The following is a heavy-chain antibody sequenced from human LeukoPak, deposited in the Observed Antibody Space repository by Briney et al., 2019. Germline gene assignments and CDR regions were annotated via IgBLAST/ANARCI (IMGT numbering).Heavy chain of an antibody. V-gene: IGHV4-39*07. CDR3: ARAYYDSPTGYFQH. J-gene: IGHJ1*01. CDR2: IYYSGST. Sequence: SETLSLTCTVSDGSISSSSYYWGWIRQPPGKGLEWIGSIYYSGSTYYNPSLKSRVTISVDTSKNQFSLKLSSVTAADTAVYYCARAYYDSPTGYFQHWGQGTLVTVSS. CDR1: DGSISSSSYY. D-gene: IGHD3-22*01.